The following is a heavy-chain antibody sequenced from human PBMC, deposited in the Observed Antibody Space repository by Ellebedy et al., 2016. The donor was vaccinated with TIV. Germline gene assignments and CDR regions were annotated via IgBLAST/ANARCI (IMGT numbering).Heavy chain of an antibody. CDR2: VSWDGGRS. J-gene: IGHJ4*02. CDR3: VKGTRKSLTTSLDC. V-gene: IGHV3-43D*03. D-gene: IGHD4-17*01. Sequence: PGGSLRLSCAASGITFDDFAMHWVRQAPGKGLEWVSLVSWDGGRSNYADSVQGRFTISRDNSKNSLYLQMTSLLPEDSAFYYSVKGTRKSLTTSLDCWGQGTLVTVSS. CDR1: GITFDDFA.